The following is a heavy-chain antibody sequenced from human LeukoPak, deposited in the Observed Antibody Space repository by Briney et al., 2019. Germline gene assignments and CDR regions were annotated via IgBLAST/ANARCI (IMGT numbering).Heavy chain of an antibody. J-gene: IGHJ5*02. D-gene: IGHD2-21*02. Sequence: SETLSLTCTVSGGSISSGGYYWSWIRQHPGKGLEWIGYIYYSGSTYYNPSLKSRVTISVDTSKNQFSLKLSSVTAADTAVYYCARNRLTAGEPNWFDPWGQRTLVTVSS. CDR1: GGSISSGGYY. V-gene: IGHV4-31*03. CDR2: IYYSGST. CDR3: ARNRLTAGEPNWFDP.